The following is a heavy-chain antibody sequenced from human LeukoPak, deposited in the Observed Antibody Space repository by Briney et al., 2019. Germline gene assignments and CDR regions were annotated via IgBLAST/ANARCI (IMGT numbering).Heavy chain of an antibody. CDR3: ARDYDFWSGYHYYYYYYMDV. CDR1: GYTFTSYG. Sequence: GASVKVSCKASGYTFTSYGISWVRQAPGQGLEWTGSISAYNGNTNYAQKLQGRVTMTTDTSTSTAYMELRSLRSDDTAVYYCARDYDFWSGYHYYYYYYMDVWGKGTTVTVSS. D-gene: IGHD3-3*01. J-gene: IGHJ6*03. CDR2: ISAYNGNT. V-gene: IGHV1-18*01.